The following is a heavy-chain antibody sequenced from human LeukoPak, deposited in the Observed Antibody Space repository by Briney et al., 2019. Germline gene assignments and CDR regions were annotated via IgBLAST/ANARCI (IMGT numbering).Heavy chain of an antibody. CDR1: GLTFSSYA. CDR2: VSGGGGST. Sequence: GGSLRLSCAFSGLTFSSYAMTWVRQAPGKGLEWVSAVSGGGGSTYYADSVRGRFTISRDNSKNTLYLQMNSLKAEDTAVYYCASDGAKFGAITYCYYYMDVWGKGTTVTVSS. D-gene: IGHD3-10*01. CDR3: ASDGAKFGAITYCYYYMDV. J-gene: IGHJ6*03. V-gene: IGHV3-23*01.